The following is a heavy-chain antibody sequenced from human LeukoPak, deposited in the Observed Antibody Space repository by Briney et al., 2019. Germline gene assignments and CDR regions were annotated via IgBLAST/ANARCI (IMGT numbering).Heavy chain of an antibody. CDR2: IYPRDGST. V-gene: IGHV1-46*01. J-gene: IGHJ4*02. CDR3: ARDQEGFDY. Sequence: ASVKVSCKASGYTFTNNYLHWVRQAPGQGLEWMGMIYPRDGSTSYAQNFQGRVTVTRDTSTTTVHIELRGLRSEDTAVYYCARDQEGFDYWGQGTVVAVSS. CDR1: GYTFTNNY.